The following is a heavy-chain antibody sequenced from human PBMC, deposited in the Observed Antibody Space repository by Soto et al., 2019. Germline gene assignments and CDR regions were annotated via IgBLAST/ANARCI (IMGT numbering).Heavy chain of an antibody. J-gene: IGHJ3*02. CDR2: ISYDGSNK. Sequence: QVQLVESGGGVVQPGRSLRLSCAASGFTFSSYGMHWVRQAPGKGLEWVAVISYDGSNKYYADSVKGRFTISRDNSKNTLYLKINSLRAADTAVYYCANIYYDSSGAQALDIWGLGTMVTVSS. V-gene: IGHV3-30*18. D-gene: IGHD3-22*01. CDR1: GFTFSSYG. CDR3: ANIYYDSSGAQALDI.